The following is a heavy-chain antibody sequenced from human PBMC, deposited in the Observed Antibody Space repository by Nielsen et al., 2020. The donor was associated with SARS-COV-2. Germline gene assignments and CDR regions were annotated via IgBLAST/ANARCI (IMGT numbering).Heavy chain of an antibody. V-gene: IGHV3-30*04. J-gene: IGHJ4*02. CDR3: ARGAGRYWEATYFDY. Sequence: GESLKISCAASGFTFGSFAMHWVRQAPGKGLEWVAAISYDGNIGNYADSVKGRFTISRDNSKNTLYLQMNSLRAEDTAIYYCARGAGRYWEATYFDYWGQGTLVTVSS. CDR2: ISYDGNIG. D-gene: IGHD3-10*01. CDR1: GFTFGSFA.